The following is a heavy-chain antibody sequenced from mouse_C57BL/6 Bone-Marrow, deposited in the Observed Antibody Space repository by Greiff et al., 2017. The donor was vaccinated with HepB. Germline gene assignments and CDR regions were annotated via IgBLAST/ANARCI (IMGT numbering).Heavy chain of an antibody. CDR3: ARGLRLGF. CDR1: GFSLTSYG. CDR2: IWSGGST. J-gene: IGHJ2*01. D-gene: IGHD2-2*01. V-gene: IGHV2-2*01. Sequence: QVQLQQSGPGLVQPSQSLSITCTVSGFSLTSYGVHWVRQSPGKGLEWLGVIWSGGSTDYNEAFISRLSISKEKSKSQVFFKMNRRQADDTAIYYCARGLRLGFWGQGTTLTVSS.